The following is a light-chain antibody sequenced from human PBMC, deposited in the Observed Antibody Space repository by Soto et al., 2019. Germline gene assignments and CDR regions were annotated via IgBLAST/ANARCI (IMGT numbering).Light chain of an antibody. V-gene: IGLV2-23*01. CDR1: SSDVGSYNL. Sequence: QSVLTQPASVSGSPGQSITISCTGTSSDVGSYNLVSWYQQHPGKAPKLMIYEGSKRPSGVSNRFSGSKSGNTASLTISGLQAEDEADYYCCSYAGSSTPRFGTGTKLTVL. CDR2: EGS. CDR3: CSYAGSSTPR. J-gene: IGLJ1*01.